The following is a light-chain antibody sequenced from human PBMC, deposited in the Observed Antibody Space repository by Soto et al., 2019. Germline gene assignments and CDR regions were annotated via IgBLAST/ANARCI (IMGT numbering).Light chain of an antibody. CDR3: CSYAGSSTFYV. J-gene: IGLJ1*01. CDR2: EVS. V-gene: IGLV2-23*02. Sequence: SVLTQPPSVSGSPGQSITISCTGTSSDIGSYNLVSWYQQHPGKAPKLMIYEVSKRPSGVSNRFSGSESGNTASLTISGLQAEDEADYYCCSYAGSSTFYVFGTGTKVTVL. CDR1: SSDIGSYNL.